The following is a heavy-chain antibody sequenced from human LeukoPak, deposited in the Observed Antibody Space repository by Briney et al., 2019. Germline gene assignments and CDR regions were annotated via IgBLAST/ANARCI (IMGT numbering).Heavy chain of an antibody. CDR1: GFTFSCYG. CDR2: IWYDGSNK. Sequence: GGSLRLSCAASGFTFSCYGMHWVRQAPGKGLEWVAVIWYDGSNKYYADSVKGRFTISRDNSKNTLYLQMNSLRAEDTAVYYCARDGPVPYSYQTGGPDYWGQGTLVTVSS. J-gene: IGHJ4*02. D-gene: IGHD5-18*01. V-gene: IGHV3-33*01. CDR3: ARDGPVPYSYQTGGPDY.